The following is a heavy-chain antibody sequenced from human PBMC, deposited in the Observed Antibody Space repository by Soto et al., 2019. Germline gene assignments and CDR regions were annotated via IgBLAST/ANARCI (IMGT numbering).Heavy chain of an antibody. CDR1: GYTFTSYG. CDR2: ISAYNGNT. CDR3: ARDTIAITMIRGVTVSVDI. J-gene: IGHJ3*02. Sequence: ASVKVSCKASGYTFTSYGISWVRQAPGQGLEWMGWISAYNGNTNYAQKLQGRVTMTTDTSTSTAYMELRSLRSDDTAVYYCARDTIAITMIRGVTVSVDIWGQGTMVTVSS. D-gene: IGHD3-10*01. V-gene: IGHV1-18*01.